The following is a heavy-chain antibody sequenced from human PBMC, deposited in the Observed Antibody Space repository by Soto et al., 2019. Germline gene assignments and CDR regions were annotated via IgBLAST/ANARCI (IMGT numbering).Heavy chain of an antibody. Sequence: QVQLQESGPGLVKPSQTLSLTCTVSGGSISSGGYYWSWIRQHPGKGLEWIGYIYYSGSTYYNPSLTSRVTXXVXTXXNQLSLKLSSVTAADTAVYYCARSCKGLLEGSFDYWGQGTLVTVSS. CDR1: GGSISSGGYY. CDR3: ARSCKGLLEGSFDY. V-gene: IGHV4-31*03. J-gene: IGHJ4*02. CDR2: IYYSGST. D-gene: IGHD3-10*01.